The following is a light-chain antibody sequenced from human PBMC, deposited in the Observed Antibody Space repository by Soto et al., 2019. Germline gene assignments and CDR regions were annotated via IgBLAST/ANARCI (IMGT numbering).Light chain of an antibody. V-gene: IGKV3-20*01. CDR1: HSVSSSY. J-gene: IGKJ2*01. CDR2: GAS. CDR3: QQDGSSPPNT. Sequence: EIVLTQSPGTLSLSPGERATLSCRASHSVSSSYLAWYRQNPGQAPRLLIYGASSRATGFPDRISGSGSGTDFTLTISRLEPEDFAVYYGQQDGSSPPNTLGQGTKLESK.